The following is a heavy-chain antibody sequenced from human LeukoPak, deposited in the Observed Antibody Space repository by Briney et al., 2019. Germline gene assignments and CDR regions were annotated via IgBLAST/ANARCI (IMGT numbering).Heavy chain of an antibody. D-gene: IGHD6-19*01. Sequence: SETLSLTCTVSGGSISSYYWSWIRQPPGKGLEWIGYIYYSGSTNYNPSLKSRVTISVDTSKNQFSLKLSSVTAADTAVYYCAREEGSSGWYYFDCWGQGALVTVSS. CDR2: IYYSGST. V-gene: IGHV4-59*01. CDR1: GGSISSYY. J-gene: IGHJ4*02. CDR3: AREEGSSGWYYFDC.